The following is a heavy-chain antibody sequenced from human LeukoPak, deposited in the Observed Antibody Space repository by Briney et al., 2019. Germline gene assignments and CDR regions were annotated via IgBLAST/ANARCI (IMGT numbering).Heavy chain of an antibody. D-gene: IGHD1-26*01. J-gene: IGHJ6*02. CDR3: ASSDSGSYSLYGMDV. CDR1: GGSISSYY. CDR2: IYYSGST. V-gene: IGHV4-59*13. Sequence: ETLSLTCTVSGGSISSYYWSWIRQPPGKGLEWIGYIYYSGSTNYNPSLKSRVTISVDTSKNQFSLKLSSVTAADTAVYYCASSDSGSYSLYGMDVWGQGTTVTVSS.